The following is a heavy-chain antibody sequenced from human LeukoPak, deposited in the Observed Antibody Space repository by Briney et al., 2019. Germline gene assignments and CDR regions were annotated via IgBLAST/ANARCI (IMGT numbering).Heavy chain of an antibody. CDR2: IIDTGST. D-gene: IGHD1-1*01. J-gene: IGHJ5*02. CDR1: GDSIRTYY. Sequence: PSETLSLTCSVSGDSIRTYYWSWIRQPPGKGLEWIGYIIDTGSTNYKPSLKTRLTMSVDVSKNQISLKLSSVTAADTAVYYCARSSRTGGWFDPWGQGTLVTVSS. V-gene: IGHV4-59*01. CDR3: ARSSRTGGWFDP.